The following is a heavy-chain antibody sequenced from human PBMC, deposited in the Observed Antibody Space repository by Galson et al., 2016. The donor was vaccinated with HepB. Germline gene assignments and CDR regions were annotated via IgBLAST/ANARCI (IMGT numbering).Heavy chain of an antibody. CDR2: IDPSDSYT. D-gene: IGHD6-19*01. J-gene: IGHJ4*02. CDR1: GYNFITYW. V-gene: IGHV5-10-1*01. CDR3: AIRLYSIGSFDY. Sequence: QSGAEVTKPGESLRISCMGSGYNFITYWISWVRQMPGKGLEWMGSIDPSDSYTNYSPSFQGHVTISPYRSISTAYLQWSSLKATNTAIYYCAIRLYSIGSFDYWGQGTLVTASS.